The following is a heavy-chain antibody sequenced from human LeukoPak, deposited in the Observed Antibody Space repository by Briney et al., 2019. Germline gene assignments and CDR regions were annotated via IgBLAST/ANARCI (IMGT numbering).Heavy chain of an antibody. Sequence: SVKVSCKASGYTFTSYDINWVRQAPGQGLEWMGGIIVIFGTANYAQKFQGRVTITADESTSTAYMELSSLRSEDTAVYYCARGPGRGFDIWGQGTMVTVSS. CDR1: GYTFTSYD. CDR3: ARGPGRGFDI. J-gene: IGHJ3*02. D-gene: IGHD7-27*01. CDR2: IIVIFGTA. V-gene: IGHV1-69*13.